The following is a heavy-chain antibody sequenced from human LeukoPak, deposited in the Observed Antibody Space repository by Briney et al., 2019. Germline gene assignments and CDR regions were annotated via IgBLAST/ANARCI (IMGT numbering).Heavy chain of an antibody. CDR3: ASDTPRLPRYSPMEWGYYMDV. V-gene: IGHV1-69*16. CDR1: GGTFNSYT. J-gene: IGHJ6*03. CDR2: IIPILGIA. Sequence: ASVKVSCKASGGTFNSYTISWVRQAPGKGVEWMGRIIPILGIANYAQKFQGRVTITTDESTSTAYVELSILRSQDTAVYYCASDTPRLPRYSPMEWGYYMDVRGKRTTVTVSS. D-gene: IGHD3-9*01.